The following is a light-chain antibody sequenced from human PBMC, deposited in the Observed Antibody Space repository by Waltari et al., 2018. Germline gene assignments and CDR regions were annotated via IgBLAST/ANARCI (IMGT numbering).Light chain of an antibody. J-gene: IGKJ1*01. CDR2: GAS. Sequence: EIVMTQSPDTLSVSTGERATLSCRASQSVSSNLAWYQQKPGQAPRLLIYGASTRATGIPARFSGSGSGTEFTLTISSLQSEDFAVYYCQQYNNWPHWTFGQGTKVEIK. CDR1: QSVSSN. CDR3: QQYNNWPHWT. V-gene: IGKV3-15*01.